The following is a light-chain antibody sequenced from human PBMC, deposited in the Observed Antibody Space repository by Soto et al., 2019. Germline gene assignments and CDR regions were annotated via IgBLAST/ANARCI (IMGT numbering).Light chain of an antibody. V-gene: IGKV1-9*01. Sequence: IQLTQSPSSLSSSVGDRVTITCRASQGINSFLAWYQQKPGKATKLLIYSASTLQSGVPSRFSGSGSGTDFTLTISSLQPEDFATYYCQQLERYPSTFGGGTKVDIK. CDR2: SAS. CDR1: QGINSF. J-gene: IGKJ4*01. CDR3: QQLERYPST.